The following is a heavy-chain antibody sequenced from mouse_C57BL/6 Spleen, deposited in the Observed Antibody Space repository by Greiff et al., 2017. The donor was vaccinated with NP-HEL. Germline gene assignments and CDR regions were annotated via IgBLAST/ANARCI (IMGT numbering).Heavy chain of an antibody. V-gene: IGHV5-16*01. Sequence: EVQLVESEGGLVQPGSSMKLSCTASGFTFSDYYMAWVRQVPEKGLEWVANINYDGSSTYYLDSLKSRFIISRDNAKNILYLQMSSLKSEDTATYYCARDNLYYAMDYWGKGTSVTVSS. J-gene: IGHJ4*01. CDR3: ARDNLYYAMDY. CDR2: INYDGSST. CDR1: GFTFSDYY.